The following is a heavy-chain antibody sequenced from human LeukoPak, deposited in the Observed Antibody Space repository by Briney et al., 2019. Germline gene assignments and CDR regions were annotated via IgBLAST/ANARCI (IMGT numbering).Heavy chain of an antibody. J-gene: IGHJ3*02. Sequence: GGSLRLSCAASGFTFSSYAMSWVRQAPGKGLEWVSVITSSGGSTYYADSVKGRFTTSRDNSKNTVYVQMNSLRAEDTAVYYCAREGYCSSTSCYTLGDAFDIWGQGTMVTVSS. CDR3: AREGYCSSTSCYTLGDAFDI. CDR2: ITSSGGST. V-gene: IGHV3-23*01. D-gene: IGHD2-2*02. CDR1: GFTFSSYA.